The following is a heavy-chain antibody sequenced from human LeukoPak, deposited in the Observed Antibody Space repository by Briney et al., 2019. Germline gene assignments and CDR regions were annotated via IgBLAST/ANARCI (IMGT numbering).Heavy chain of an antibody. J-gene: IGHJ6*03. CDR1: GYTFAGYY. CDR3: ASWGDSGYDSTAPYYYMDV. Sequence: GASVEVSCKASGYTFAGYYMHWVRQAPGQGLEWMGWINPNSGGTNYAQKFQGRVTMTRDTSISTAYMELSRLRSDDTAVYYCASWGDSGYDSTAPYYYMDVWGKGTTVTVSS. V-gene: IGHV1-2*02. CDR2: INPNSGGT. D-gene: IGHD5-12*01.